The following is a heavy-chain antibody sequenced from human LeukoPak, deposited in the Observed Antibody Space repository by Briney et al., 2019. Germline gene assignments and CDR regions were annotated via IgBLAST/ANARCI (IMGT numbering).Heavy chain of an antibody. Sequence: GGSLRLSCSASGFSVDSNYMSWVRQAPGKGLEWVSVIYSNGKEYYADSAKGRFTISRDISKNSLDLQMNRLRGEDTAVYYCARESPTSGIDSWGQGTLVIVSS. CDR3: ARESPTSGIDS. J-gene: IGHJ5*01. V-gene: IGHV3-53*01. D-gene: IGHD2-15*01. CDR1: GFSVDSNY. CDR2: IYSNGKE.